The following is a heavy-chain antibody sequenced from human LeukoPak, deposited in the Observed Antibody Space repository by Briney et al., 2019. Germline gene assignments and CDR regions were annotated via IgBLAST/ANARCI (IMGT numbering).Heavy chain of an antibody. J-gene: IGHJ6*02. Sequence: SETLSLTCTVSGGSVSTYYWSWIRQPPGKGLEWIGYIYYSGSTNYNPALESRLTMSVDTSKNQFSLSLRSVTAADTAVYYCAREKSTYGMDVWGQGTTVTVSS. V-gene: IGHV4-59*02. CDR2: IYYSGST. CDR3: AREKSTYGMDV. CDR1: GGSVSTYY.